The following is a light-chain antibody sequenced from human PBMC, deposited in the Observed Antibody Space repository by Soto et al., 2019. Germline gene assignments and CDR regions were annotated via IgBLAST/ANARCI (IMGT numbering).Light chain of an antibody. CDR1: QSVSSSY. CDR2: GAS. J-gene: IGKJ2*01. CDR3: QQYGSSPYT. Sequence: EIVLTQSPGTLSLSPGERATLSCTASQSVSSSYLAWYQQKPGQAPRLLVYGASSRATGIPDRISGSGSGTDFTLTISRLEPEDCAVYYCQQYGSSPYTFGQGTKLEIK. V-gene: IGKV3-20*01.